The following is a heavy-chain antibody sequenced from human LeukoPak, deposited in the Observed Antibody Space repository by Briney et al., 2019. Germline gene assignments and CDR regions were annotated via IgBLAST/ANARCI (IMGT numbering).Heavy chain of an antibody. Sequence: GGSLRLSCAASGFPLSSYAMSWVRQTPGKGLEWVSATSSSDAGTYYADSVRGRFTISRDNAKNSLYLQMNSLRAEDTAVYYCARDRSAAVFGVVRRNEVGTLDVWGKGTTVIVSS. CDR3: ARDRSAAVFGVVRRNEVGTLDV. D-gene: IGHD3-3*01. CDR1: GFPLSSYA. V-gene: IGHV3-23*01. J-gene: IGHJ6*04. CDR2: TSSSDAGT.